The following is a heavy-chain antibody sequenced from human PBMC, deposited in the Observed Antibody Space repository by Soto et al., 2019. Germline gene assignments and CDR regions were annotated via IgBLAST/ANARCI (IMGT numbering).Heavy chain of an antibody. J-gene: IGHJ6*02. CDR3: ARGLPQVLLWFGESAGYYYGMDV. Sequence: SETLSLTCAVYGGSFGGYYWSWIRQPPGKGLEWIGEINHSGSTNYNPSLKSRVTISVDTSKNQFSLKLSSVTAADTAVYYCARGLPQVLLWFGESAGYYYGMDVWGQGTTVTVSS. D-gene: IGHD3-10*01. CDR1: GGSFGGYY. CDR2: INHSGST. V-gene: IGHV4-34*01.